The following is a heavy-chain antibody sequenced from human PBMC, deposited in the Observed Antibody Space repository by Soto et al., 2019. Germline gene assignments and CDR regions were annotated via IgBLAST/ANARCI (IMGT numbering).Heavy chain of an antibody. D-gene: IGHD2-8*02. CDR3: ARVEVAYTQPGVAPVIFWFDP. J-gene: IGHJ5*02. CDR2: IYYSGST. CDR1: GGSISSYY. V-gene: IGHV4-59*01. Sequence: SETLSLTCTVSGGSISSYYWSWIRQPPGKGLEWIGYIYYSGSTNYNPSLKSRVTISVDTPKNQFSLKLSSVTAADTAVYYCARVEVAYTQPGVAPVIFWFDPWGQGTLVTVSS.